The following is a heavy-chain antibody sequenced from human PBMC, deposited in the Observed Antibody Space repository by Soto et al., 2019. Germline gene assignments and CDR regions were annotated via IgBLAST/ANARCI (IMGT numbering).Heavy chain of an antibody. CDR3: ARGAAAGYYYMDV. V-gene: IGHV3-21*01. Sequence: EVQLVESGGGLVKPGGSLRLSCAASGFTFSSYSMNWVRQAPGKGLEWVSSISSSSSYIYYADSVKGRFTISRDNAKNSLYLQINSLRAEDTAVYYCARGAAAGYYYMDVWGKGTTVTVSS. CDR1: GFTFSSYS. D-gene: IGHD6-13*01. J-gene: IGHJ6*03. CDR2: ISSSSSYI.